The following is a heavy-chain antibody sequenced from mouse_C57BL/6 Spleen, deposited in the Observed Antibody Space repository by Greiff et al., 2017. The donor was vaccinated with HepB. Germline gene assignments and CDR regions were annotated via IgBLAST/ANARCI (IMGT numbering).Heavy chain of an antibody. CDR2: IDPETGGT. Sequence: VQLQQSGAELVRPGASVTLSCKASGYTFTDYEMHWVKQTPVHGLEWIGAIDPETGGTAYNQKFKGKAILTADKSSSTAYMELRSLTSEDSAVYYCTRKFYASWFAYWGQGTLVTVSA. CDR1: GYTFTDYE. J-gene: IGHJ3*01. CDR3: TRKFYASWFAY. V-gene: IGHV1-15*01. D-gene: IGHD2-3*01.